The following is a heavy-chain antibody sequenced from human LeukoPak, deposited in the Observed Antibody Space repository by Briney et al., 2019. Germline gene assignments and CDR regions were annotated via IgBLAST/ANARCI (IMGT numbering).Heavy chain of an antibody. V-gene: IGHV4-59*01. D-gene: IGHD1-26*01. CDR2: IYDSGST. J-gene: IGHJ6*03. Sequence: KSSETLSLTCTVSGGSIRSYHWSWIRQPPGKRLEWIGYIYDSGSTNYNPSLKSRVTISIDTSKNQFSLKLSSVTAADTAVYYCARGDSGSPWDYYYYMDVWGKGTTVTISS. CDR3: ARGDSGSPWDYYYYMDV. CDR1: GGSIRSYH.